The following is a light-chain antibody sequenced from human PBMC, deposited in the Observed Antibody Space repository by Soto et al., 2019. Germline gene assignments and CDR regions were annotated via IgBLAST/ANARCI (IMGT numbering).Light chain of an antibody. Sequence: QSVLTQPASVSGSPGQSITISCTGTRSDIGGYNYVSWYQQHPGKAPKLLIYDVTNRPSGISNRFSGSKSGNTATLTISGLQAEDESDYYCSSYTSSGTVVFGGGTQLTV. CDR2: DVT. J-gene: IGLJ2*01. V-gene: IGLV2-14*03. CDR1: RSDIGGYNY. CDR3: SSYTSSGTVV.